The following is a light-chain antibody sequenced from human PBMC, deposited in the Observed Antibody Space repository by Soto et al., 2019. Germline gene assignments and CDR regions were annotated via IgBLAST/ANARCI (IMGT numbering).Light chain of an antibody. J-gene: IGKJ1*01. CDR1: QSVSSSY. Sequence: EIVLTQSPGTLSLSPGERATLSCRASQSVSSSYLAWYQQKPGQAPRLLIYGASSRATGIPDRFSGSGSGTDFTLTISRLEPEDVAVYYCQQYGSSPPTFGHGTKVEIK. CDR3: QQYGSSPPT. V-gene: IGKV3-20*01. CDR2: GAS.